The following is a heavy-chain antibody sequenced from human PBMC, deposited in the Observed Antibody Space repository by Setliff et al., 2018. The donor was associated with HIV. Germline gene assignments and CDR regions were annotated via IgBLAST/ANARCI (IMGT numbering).Heavy chain of an antibody. CDR1: GYTFTGYY. J-gene: IGHJ3*02. CDR2: IKINSGGT. V-gene: IGHV1-2*02. CDR3: VREGAGPTDDAFDI. D-gene: IGHD4-17*01. Sequence: ASVKVSCKASGYTFTGYYMHWVRQAPGQGLEWMGWIKINSGGTKFTQKFQGRVTMTRGTSLSTAYMELSRLRSDDTAVYYCVREGAGPTDDAFDIWGQGTMVTVSS.